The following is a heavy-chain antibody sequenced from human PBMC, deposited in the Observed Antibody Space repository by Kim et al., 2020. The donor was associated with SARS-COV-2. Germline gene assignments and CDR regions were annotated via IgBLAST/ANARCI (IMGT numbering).Heavy chain of an antibody. V-gene: IGHV1-69*13. D-gene: IGHD3-22*01. CDR3: AGVGDSSGNYYAYDLDV. Sequence: SVKVSCKASGGTFRSYAISWVRQAPGQGLEWMGGIIPIFGAADSAQKFQGRVTVTADESMSIVYMQLSSLGSEDTAVYYCAGVGDSSGNYYAYDLDVWGQGTTVTVSS. CDR2: IIPIFGAA. CDR1: GGTFRSYA. J-gene: IGHJ6*02.